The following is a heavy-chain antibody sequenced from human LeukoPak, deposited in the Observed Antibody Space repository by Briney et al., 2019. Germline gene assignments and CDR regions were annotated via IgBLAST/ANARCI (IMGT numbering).Heavy chain of an antibody. D-gene: IGHD6-13*01. CDR1: GYTFTSYA. J-gene: IGHJ4*02. CDR3: ARAFSSGWFPLDY. V-gene: IGHV1-18*01. Sequence: ASVKASCKASGYTFTSYAVAWVRQAPGQDLEWMGWISAYNGKTDYAQKLQGRVTMTTDAATNTVYMELGSLTSDDTAVYYCARAFSSGWFPLDYWGQGTLVTVS. CDR2: ISAYNGKT.